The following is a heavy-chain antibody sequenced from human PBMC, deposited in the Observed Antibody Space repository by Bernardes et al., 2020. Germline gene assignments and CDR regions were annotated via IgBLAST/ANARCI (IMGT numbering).Heavy chain of an antibody. V-gene: IGHV1-2*02. D-gene: IGHD2-21*01. CDR2: ISSKSGAT. CDR1: GYTFSDYH. CDR3: ARTFYYDRGGDSVFDQ. Sequence: ASVHDSCKSSGYTFSDYHMHWLRQAPGQGFEGMGGISSKSGATNYAQKFQGRVTMTRDTAISTEYMQLSRLTSDDTAVYYCARTFYYDRGGDSVFDQWGQGTLVYVSS. J-gene: IGHJ4*02.